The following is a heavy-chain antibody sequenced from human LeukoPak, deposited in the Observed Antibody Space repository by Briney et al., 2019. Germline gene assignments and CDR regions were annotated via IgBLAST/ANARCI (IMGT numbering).Heavy chain of an antibody. J-gene: IGHJ4*02. Sequence: ASVKVSCKASGYTFTNYDINWVRQATGQGLEWMGYMNPNSGKTGYAQKFQGRLTFTWNTSISTAYMELSSLRSEDTAVYYCARVGYYYDSRLGAFDYWGQGTLVTVSS. V-gene: IGHV1-8*03. D-gene: IGHD3-22*01. CDR1: GYTFTNYD. CDR3: ARVGYYYDSRLGAFDY. CDR2: MNPNSGKT.